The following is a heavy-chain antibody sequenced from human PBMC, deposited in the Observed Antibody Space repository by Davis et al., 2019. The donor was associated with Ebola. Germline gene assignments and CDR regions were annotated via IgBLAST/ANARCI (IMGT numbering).Heavy chain of an antibody. J-gene: IGHJ3*02. Sequence: GESLKISCAASGFTFSSYAMHWVRQAPGKGLEWVAVISYDGSNKYYADSVKGRFTISRDNSKNTLYLQMSSLRAEDTAVYYCARDITFGGVIAIDAFDIWGQGTMVTVSS. CDR3: ARDITFGGVIAIDAFDI. CDR1: GFTFSSYA. V-gene: IGHV3-30*04. D-gene: IGHD3-16*02. CDR2: ISYDGSNK.